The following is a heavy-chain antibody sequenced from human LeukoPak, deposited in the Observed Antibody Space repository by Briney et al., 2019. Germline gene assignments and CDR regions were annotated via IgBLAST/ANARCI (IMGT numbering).Heavy chain of an antibody. CDR3: ARTHSGSYLSFDY. J-gene: IGHJ4*02. CDR2: IYSGGSK. V-gene: IGHV3-53*01. CDR1: GLTVSSNY. Sequence: GRSLRPSCPASGLTVSSNYTSCVSQAPGKGMEWVSVIYSGGSKSSAASVRGRFTISRDNSKNTLYLQMNSLRAEDTAVYYCARTHSGSYLSFDYWGQGTLVTVSS. D-gene: IGHD1-26*01.